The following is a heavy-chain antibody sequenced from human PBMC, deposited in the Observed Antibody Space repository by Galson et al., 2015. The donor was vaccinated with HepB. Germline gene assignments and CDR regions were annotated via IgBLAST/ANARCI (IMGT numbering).Heavy chain of an antibody. CDR2: ISYDGANK. D-gene: IGHD2-15*01. J-gene: IGHJ4*02. V-gene: IGHV3-30*04. CDR1: GFTFNHSA. Sequence: SLRLSCAASGFTFNHSAIHWVRQAPGKGLEWVALISYDGANKYYADSVKGRFTISRDNSKNTLSLHMNSLRVEDTAVYYCARDRLYSVLDYWGQGTLVTVTS. CDR3: ARDRLYSVLDY.